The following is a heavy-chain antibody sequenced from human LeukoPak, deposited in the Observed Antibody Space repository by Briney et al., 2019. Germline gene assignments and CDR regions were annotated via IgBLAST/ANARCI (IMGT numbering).Heavy chain of an antibody. CDR2: INSDGSSA. D-gene: IGHD1-26*01. CDR1: GFTFSSYW. V-gene: IGHV3-74*01. J-gene: IGHJ4*02. Sequence: PGGSLRLSCAASGFTFSSYWMHWVRQAPGKGLVWVSRINSDGSSADYADSAKVRFTISRDNAKNTVYLQMNSLRVEDTAVYYCYWEGSWGQGTLVTVSS. CDR3: YWEGS.